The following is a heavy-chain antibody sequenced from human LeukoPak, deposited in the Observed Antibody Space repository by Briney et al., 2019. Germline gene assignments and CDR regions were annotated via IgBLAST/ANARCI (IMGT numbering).Heavy chain of an antibody. CDR1: GGPFRGFF. J-gene: IGHJ5*02. V-gene: IGHV4-34*01. Sequence: SETLSLTCAVYGGPFRGFFWSWIRQAPGKGLEWIGEISHSGSSNYNPSLKSRITISVDTSKSQFSLRLTSVTAADTAVYYCARQGLQLYWFDPWGQGTLVTVSS. CDR3: ARQGLQLYWFDP. CDR2: ISHSGSS. D-gene: IGHD1-1*01.